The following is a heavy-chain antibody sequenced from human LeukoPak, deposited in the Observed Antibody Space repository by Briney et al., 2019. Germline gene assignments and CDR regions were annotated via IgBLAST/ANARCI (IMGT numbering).Heavy chain of an antibody. CDR2: VKQDGSET. J-gene: IGHJ6*02. Sequence: GGSLRLSCVATGFTFGTYWMSWVRHAPGKGLEWVANVKQDGSETYYGDSVKGRFTISKDNARNSLYLQMNSLRVDDTAVYYCARVGPPYAMDVWGQGTTVTVSS. CDR3: ARVGPPYAMDV. CDR1: GFTFGTYW. V-gene: IGHV3-7*04.